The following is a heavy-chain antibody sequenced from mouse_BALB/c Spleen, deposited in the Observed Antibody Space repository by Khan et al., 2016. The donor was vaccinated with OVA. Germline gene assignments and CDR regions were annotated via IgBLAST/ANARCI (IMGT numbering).Heavy chain of an antibody. Sequence: EVQLQEPGAELGKPGATAKSSCTASGLKLKDTYIHWLTQCPSQRLEWIGRIDPPNCKNKEDPKFQRKATITADTSSNTAYLQLSSQTCEDTADDDCARMARRWGHGTTLAVAS. CDR3: ARMARR. J-gene: IGHJ2*01. CDR1: GLKLKDTY. V-gene: IGHV14-3*02. CDR2: IDPPNCKN.